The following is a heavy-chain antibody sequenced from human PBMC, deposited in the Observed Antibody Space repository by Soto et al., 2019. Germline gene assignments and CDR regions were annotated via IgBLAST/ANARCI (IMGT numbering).Heavy chain of an antibody. CDR3: ARHPRRRYCSSTSCYVGTYYYYYYMDV. D-gene: IGHD2-2*01. CDR2: IYYSGST. Sequence: SETLSLTCTVSGGSISSSSYYWGWIRQPPGKGLEWIGSIYYSGSTYYNPSLKSRVTISVDTSKNQFSLKLSSVTAADTAVYYCARHPRRRYCSSTSCYVGTYYYYYYMDVWGKGTTVTVSS. CDR1: GGSISSSSYY. V-gene: IGHV4-39*01. J-gene: IGHJ6*03.